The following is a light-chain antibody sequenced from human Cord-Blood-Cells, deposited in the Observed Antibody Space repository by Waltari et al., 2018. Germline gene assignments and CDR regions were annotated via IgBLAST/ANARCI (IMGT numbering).Light chain of an antibody. CDR2: DVS. J-gene: IGLJ3*02. V-gene: IGLV2-14*03. Sequence: QSALTHPASVSGSPGQSIPISCTGTSSAVGGYIYVSWYQQHPGKAPKLMIYDVSNRPSGVSNRFSGSKSGNTASLTISGLQAEDEADYYCSSYTSSSTWVFGGGTKLTVL. CDR3: SSYTSSSTWV. CDR1: SSAVGGYIY.